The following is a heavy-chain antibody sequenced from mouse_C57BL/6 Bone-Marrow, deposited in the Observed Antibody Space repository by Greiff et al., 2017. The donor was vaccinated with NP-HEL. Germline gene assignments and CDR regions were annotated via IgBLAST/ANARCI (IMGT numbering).Heavy chain of an antibody. CDR1: GYTFTSYW. CDR2: INPSNGGT. J-gene: IGHJ2*01. V-gene: IGHV1-53*01. Sequence: QVQLQQPGTELVKPGASVKLSCKASGYTFTSYWMHWVKQRPGQGLEWIGNINPSNGGTNYNEKFKSKATLTVDTSSSTAYMPLSSLTSEDSAVYYCASPSYDGNQHEDYCDDWGKGTTLTVAA. D-gene: IGHD1-1*01. CDR3: ASPSYDGNQHEDYCDD.